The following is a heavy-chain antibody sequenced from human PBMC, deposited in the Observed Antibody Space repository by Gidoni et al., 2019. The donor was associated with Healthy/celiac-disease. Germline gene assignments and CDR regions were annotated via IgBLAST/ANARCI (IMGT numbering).Heavy chain of an antibody. D-gene: IGHD2-2*01. J-gene: IGHJ6*02. V-gene: IGHV3-23*01. CDR3: AKDSPVVVVPAAPPSYYYYYGMDV. CDR2: ISGSGGST. Sequence: EVQLLESGGGLVQPGGSLRLSCSASGFTFSSYAMSWVRQAPGKGLEWVSAISGSGGSTYYADSVKGRFTISRDNSKNTLYLQMNSLRAEDTAVYYCAKDSPVVVVPAAPPSYYYYYGMDVWGQGTTVTVSS. CDR1: GFTFSSYA.